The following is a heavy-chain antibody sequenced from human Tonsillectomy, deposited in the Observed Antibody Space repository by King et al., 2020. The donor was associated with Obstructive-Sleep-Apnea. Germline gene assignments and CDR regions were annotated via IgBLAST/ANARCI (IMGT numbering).Heavy chain of an antibody. CDR3: ARETGAPDYGGNSIRRGGAIDI. Sequence: EVQLVESGGGLVQPGGSLRLSCTVSGFTFSSYWMHWLRQAPGKGLVWVSRINTDGSSTSYADSVKGRFTISRDNAKNTLYLQMNSLRVEDTAVYYCARETGAPDYGGNSIRRGGAIDIWGQGTMVTVSS. V-gene: IGHV3-74*01. CDR2: INTDGSST. CDR1: GFTFSSYW. D-gene: IGHD4-23*01. J-gene: IGHJ3*02.